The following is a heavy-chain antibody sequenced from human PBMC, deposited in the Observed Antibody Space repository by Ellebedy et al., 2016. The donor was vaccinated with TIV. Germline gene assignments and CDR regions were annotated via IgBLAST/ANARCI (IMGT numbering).Heavy chain of an antibody. J-gene: IGHJ6*02. CDR2: DNPYNGHT. CDR1: ANPSTNYV. Sequence: AASVKVSCKVSANPSTNYVVIWVRQAPGEGLEWMGWDNPYNGHTNYAQKFQGRLNLTTDTSTSTAYMDLRSLTSDDTAVYYCARSDLRLLLLYYYGMDVWGQGTAVTVSS. D-gene: IGHD2-15*01. CDR3: ARSDLRLLLLYYYGMDV. V-gene: IGHV1-18*04.